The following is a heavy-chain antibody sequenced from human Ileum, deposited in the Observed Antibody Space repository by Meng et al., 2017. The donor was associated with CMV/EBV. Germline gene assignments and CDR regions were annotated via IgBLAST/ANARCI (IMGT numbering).Heavy chain of an antibody. CDR1: GGSISSSSYY. J-gene: IGHJ6*02. CDR2: IYYSGST. CDR3: ARGYSNSRLARYYYGMDV. Sequence: SETLSLTCTVSGGSISSSSYYWGWIRQPPGKGLEWIGSIYYSGSTYYNPSLRSRVTMSLDTSKNQFSLELSSVTAADTALYYCARGYSNSRLARYYYGMDVWGQGTMVTVSS. D-gene: IGHD6-13*01. V-gene: IGHV4-39*07.